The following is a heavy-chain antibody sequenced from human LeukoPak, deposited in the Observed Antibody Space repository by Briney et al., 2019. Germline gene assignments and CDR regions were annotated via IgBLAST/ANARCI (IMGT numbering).Heavy chain of an antibody. CDR1: GGSISSSSYY. CDR2: IYYSGNT. D-gene: IGHD5-12*01. CDR3: ARTQYVDIVATTNYFDY. V-gene: IGHV4-39*07. J-gene: IGHJ4*02. Sequence: PSETLSLTCTVSGGSISSSSYYWGWIRQPPGKGLEWIGSIYYSGNTYYNPSLKSRVTISVDTSKNQFSLKLSSVTAADTAVYYCARTQYVDIVATTNYFDYWGQGTLVTVSS.